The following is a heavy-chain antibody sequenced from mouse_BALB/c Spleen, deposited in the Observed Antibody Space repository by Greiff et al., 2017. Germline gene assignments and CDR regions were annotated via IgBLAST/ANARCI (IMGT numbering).Heavy chain of an antibody. V-gene: IGHV3-2*02. CDR1: GYSITSDYA. D-gene: IGHD2-14*01. Sequence: EVKLMESGPGLVKPSQSLSLTCTVTGYSITSDYAWNWIRQFPGNKLEWMGYISYSGSTSYNPSLKSRISITRDTSKNQFFLQLNSVTTEDTATYYCARPNYRYDPYAMDYWGQGTSVTVSS. CDR3: ARPNYRYDPYAMDY. CDR2: ISYSGST. J-gene: IGHJ4*01.